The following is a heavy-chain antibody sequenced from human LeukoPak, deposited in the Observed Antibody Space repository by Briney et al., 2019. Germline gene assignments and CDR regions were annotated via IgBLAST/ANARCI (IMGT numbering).Heavy chain of an antibody. CDR3: GRDVGP. J-gene: IGHJ5*02. Sequence: GGSLRLSCAASGFTVSSNYMTWVRQAPGKGLEWVSVIYSGGDTYYADSVKGRFTISRDNSKNTMYLQMNSLRVEDTAMYYCGRDVGPWGQGTLVTVSS. CDR2: IYSGGDT. V-gene: IGHV3-53*01. CDR1: GFTVSSNY.